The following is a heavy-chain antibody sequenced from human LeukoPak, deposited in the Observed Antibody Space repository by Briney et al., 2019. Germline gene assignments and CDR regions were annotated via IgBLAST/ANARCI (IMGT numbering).Heavy chain of an antibody. CDR3: ARVPHPTFYFDY. V-gene: IGHV3-23*01. Sequence: GGSLRVSCAASGFTFSSYAMSWVRLAPGKGLEWVSTVSGNGATTYYADSVKGRFTISRDNSKNTLDLQMSSLRAEDTAIYFFARVPHPTFYFDYWGRGTLVTVSS. CDR2: VSGNGATT. D-gene: IGHD4-11*01. J-gene: IGHJ4*02. CDR1: GFTFSSYA.